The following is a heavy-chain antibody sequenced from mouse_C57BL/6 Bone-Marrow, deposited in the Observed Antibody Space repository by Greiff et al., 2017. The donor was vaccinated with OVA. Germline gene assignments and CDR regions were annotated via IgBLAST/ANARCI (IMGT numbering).Heavy chain of an antibody. V-gene: IGHV1-18*01. J-gene: IGHJ1*03. CDR2: INPNNGGT. Sequence: EVKLQESGPELVKPGASVKIPCKASGYTFTDYNMDWVKQSHGKSLEWIGDINPNNGGTIYNQKFKGKATLTVDKSSSTAYMELRSLTSEDTAVYYCAKRGTTVVATRPGYFDVWGTGTTVTVSS. CDR3: AKRGTTVVATRPGYFDV. D-gene: IGHD1-1*01. CDR1: GYTFTDYN.